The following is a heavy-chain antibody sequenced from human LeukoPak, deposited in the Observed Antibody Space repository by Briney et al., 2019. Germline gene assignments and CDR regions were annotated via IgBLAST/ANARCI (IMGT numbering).Heavy chain of an antibody. D-gene: IGHD2-15*01. CDR1: RFTFSSYA. CDR3: APRVVGSAPFDY. J-gene: IGHJ4*02. Sequence: TGGSLRLSCAASRFTFSSYAMSWVRQAPGKGLEWVSAISGSTGRTYYADSVKGRFTISRDNSKNTLYLQMNNLRAEGTAVYYCAPRVVGSAPFDYWGQGTLVTVSS. CDR2: ISGSTGRT. V-gene: IGHV3-23*01.